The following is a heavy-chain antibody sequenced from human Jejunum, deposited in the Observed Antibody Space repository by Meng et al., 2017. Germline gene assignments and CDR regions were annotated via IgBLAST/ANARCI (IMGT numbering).Heavy chain of an antibody. V-gene: IGHV6-1*01. Sequence: QVQLQPSGPGLVKPSQTLSLTCAIAGDSVSSNSAAWNWIRQSPSRGLEWLGRTYYRSKYYNDYALSVKSRITINPDTSKNQFSLQLNSVTPEDTAIYYCARDWGDVRGGFDFWGQGTLVTVSS. CDR1: GDSVSSNSAA. CDR2: TYYRSKYYN. D-gene: IGHD3-10*02. CDR3: ARDWGDVRGGFDF. J-gene: IGHJ4*02.